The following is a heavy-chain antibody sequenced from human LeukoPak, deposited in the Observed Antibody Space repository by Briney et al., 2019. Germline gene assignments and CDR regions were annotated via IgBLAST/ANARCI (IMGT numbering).Heavy chain of an antibody. CDR1: GFTFSTFA. CDR2: ISANGDIT. CDR3: ARGGGLDV. J-gene: IGHJ6*02. Sequence: GGSLRLSCAASGFTFSTFAMSWVRQAPGKGLEWVSVISANGDITSYADSVKGRFTISRDSSKNTLFLQMISLRAEDTAVYFCARGGGLDVWGQGATVTVSS. V-gene: IGHV3-23*01. D-gene: IGHD3-16*01.